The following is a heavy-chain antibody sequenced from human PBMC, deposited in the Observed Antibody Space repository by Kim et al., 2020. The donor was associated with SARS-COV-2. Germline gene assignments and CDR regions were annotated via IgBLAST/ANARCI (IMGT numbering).Heavy chain of an antibody. D-gene: IGHD3-10*01. CDR3: TTGLLWFGDCGYYFDY. Sequence: VKGRFTISRDDAKNTLYLQMNSLKTEDTAVYYCTTGLLWFGDCGYYFDYWGQGTLVTASS. J-gene: IGHJ4*02. V-gene: IGHV3-15*01.